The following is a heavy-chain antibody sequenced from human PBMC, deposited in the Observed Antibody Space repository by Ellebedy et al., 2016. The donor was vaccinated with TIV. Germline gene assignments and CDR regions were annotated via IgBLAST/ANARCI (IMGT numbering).Heavy chain of an antibody. Sequence: GGSLRLSCAASGFTLSSYSMNWVRQAPGKGLEWVSSISSRSSHIYYADSVKGRFTISRDNAKNSLYLQMNSLRAEDTAVYYCARGVSYYYDSSGYWDYWGQGTLVTVSS. CDR3: ARGVSYYYDSSGYWDY. CDR1: GFTLSSYS. J-gene: IGHJ4*02. D-gene: IGHD3-22*01. CDR2: ISSRSSHI. V-gene: IGHV3-21*01.